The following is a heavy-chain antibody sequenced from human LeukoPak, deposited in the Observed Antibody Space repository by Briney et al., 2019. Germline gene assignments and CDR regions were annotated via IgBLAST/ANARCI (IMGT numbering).Heavy chain of an antibody. CDR1: GFTVSSTY. D-gene: IGHD3-22*01. CDR3: ARDRSGDSTAYDTDY. CDR2: IYSGGST. J-gene: IGHJ4*02. Sequence: GGSLRLSCAASGFTVSSTYMTWVRQAPGKGLEWVSLIYSGGSTIYADSVKGRFTISRDNSKNTVYLQMNSLRAEDTAVYYCARDRSGDSTAYDTDYWGQGTLVTVSS. V-gene: IGHV3-66*01.